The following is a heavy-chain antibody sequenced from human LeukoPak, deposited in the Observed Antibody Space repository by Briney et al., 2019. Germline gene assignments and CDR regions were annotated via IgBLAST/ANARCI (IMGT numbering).Heavy chain of an antibody. J-gene: IGHJ6*03. CDR2: INPKNAGT. D-gene: IGHD1-1*01. Sequence: ASVKVSCKASGYTFTGHYMHWVRQAPGQGLEWMGWINPKNAGTNFAQRFQGRVTMTRDTSISTVYMELSRLRSDDTALYYCARVARRYYYMDVWGKGTTVTVSS. CDR3: ARVARRYYYMDV. V-gene: IGHV1-2*02. CDR1: GYTFTGHY.